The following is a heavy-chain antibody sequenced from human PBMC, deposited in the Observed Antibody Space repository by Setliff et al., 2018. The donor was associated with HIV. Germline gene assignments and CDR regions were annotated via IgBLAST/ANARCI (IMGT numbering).Heavy chain of an antibody. Sequence: GASVKVSCKASGYTFTTFRINWVRQAPGQGLEWMGWITPFNGRTNYAQRFQGRVTMTTDTSTNTAYMELRSLRSDDTAVYYCARADETTIFGVVYSVGYWFDPWGQGTLVTVS. CDR2: ITPFNGRT. J-gene: IGHJ5*02. V-gene: IGHV1-18*01. CDR1: GYTFTTFR. CDR3: ARADETTIFGVVYSVGYWFDP. D-gene: IGHD3-3*01.